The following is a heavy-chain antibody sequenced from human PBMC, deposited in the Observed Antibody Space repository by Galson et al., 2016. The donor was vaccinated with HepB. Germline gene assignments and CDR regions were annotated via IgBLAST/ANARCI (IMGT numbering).Heavy chain of an antibody. CDR1: GFTFSSYG. J-gene: IGHJ5*02. Sequence: SLRLSCAASGFTFSSYGMNWVRQAPGKGLDWVSYISDSSSTIYYADSVRGRFTISRDNSMNTLYLQMNSLRAEDTAIYYCTKDQLIVIVPAAGNWFDPWGQGTLVTVSS. CDR2: ISDSSSTI. D-gene: IGHD2-2*01. V-gene: IGHV3-48*01. CDR3: TKDQLIVIVPAAGNWFDP.